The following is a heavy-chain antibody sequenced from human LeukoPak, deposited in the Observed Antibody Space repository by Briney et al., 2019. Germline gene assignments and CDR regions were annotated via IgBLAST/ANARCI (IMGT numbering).Heavy chain of an antibody. V-gene: IGHV3-13*01. J-gene: IGHJ4*02. CDR3: AREDSTRSGVRELDY. D-gene: IGHD3-10*01. CDR2: IGAGFDT. CDR1: GFTFSTYD. Sequence: GGSLRLSCAASGFTFSTYDFHWVRQVTGKGPQWVSAIGAGFDTYYQDSVRGRFTISRENAKNSLYLQMNSLPVGDTAVYYCAREDSTRSGVRELDYWGQGILVTVSS.